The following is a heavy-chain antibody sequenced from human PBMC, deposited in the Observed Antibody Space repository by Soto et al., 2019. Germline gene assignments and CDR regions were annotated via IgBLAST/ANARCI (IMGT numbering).Heavy chain of an antibody. J-gene: IGHJ2*01. CDR1: GFIFSSRG. D-gene: IGHD2-8*01. V-gene: IGHV3-48*01. CDR2: ISSSANTI. CDR3: ARGFPGRVYYFDL. Sequence: EVQLVESGGDLVQPGGSLRLSCAASGFIFSSRGLHWVRQAPGKGLEWLSFISSSANTIYVADSVKGRFTISRDDAKNSLFLQMDRLRAEDTAVYYCARGFPGRVYYFDLWGRGTLVTVSS.